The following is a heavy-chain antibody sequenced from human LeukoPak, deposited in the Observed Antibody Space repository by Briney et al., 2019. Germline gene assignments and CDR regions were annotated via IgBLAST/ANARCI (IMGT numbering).Heavy chain of an antibody. CDR2: MNPNSGNT. CDR3: AKPARGDYVGRRAFDI. Sequence: ASAKVSCKASGYTFTSYDINWVRQATGQGLEWMGWMNPNSGNTGYAQKFQGRVTMTRNTSISTAYMELSSLRSEDTAVYYCAKPARGDYVGRRAFDIWGQGTMVTVSS. J-gene: IGHJ3*02. V-gene: IGHV1-8*02. D-gene: IGHD4-17*01. CDR1: GYTFTSYD.